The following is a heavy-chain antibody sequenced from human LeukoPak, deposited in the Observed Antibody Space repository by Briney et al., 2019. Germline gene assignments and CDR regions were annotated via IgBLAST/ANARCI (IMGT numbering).Heavy chain of an antibody. V-gene: IGHV3-7*01. D-gene: IGHD5-12*01. Sequence: GGSLRLSCAASGFTFSSYWMSWVRQAPGKGLEWVAKIKQDGSEKYYVDSVKGRFTISRDNAKNSLYLQMNSLRAEDTAVYYCARGSGYSGYGHFDYWGQGTLVTVSS. J-gene: IGHJ4*02. CDR3: ARGSGYSGYGHFDY. CDR2: IKQDGSEK. CDR1: GFTFSSYW.